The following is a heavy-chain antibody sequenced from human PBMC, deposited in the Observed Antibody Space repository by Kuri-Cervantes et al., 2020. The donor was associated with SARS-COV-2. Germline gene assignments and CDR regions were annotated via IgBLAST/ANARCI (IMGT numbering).Heavy chain of an antibody. CDR1: GGSFSGYY. D-gene: IGHD2-21*01. J-gene: IGHJ4*02. CDR2: INHSGST. Sequence: SETLSLTCAVYGGSFSGYYWSWIRQPPGKGLEWIGEINHSGSTNYNPSLKSRVTISVDTSKNQFSLKLSSVTAADTAVYYCACGVSSFFNGSPLEYYFDYWGQGTLVTVSS. CDR3: ACGVSSFFNGSPLEYYFDY. V-gene: IGHV4-34*01.